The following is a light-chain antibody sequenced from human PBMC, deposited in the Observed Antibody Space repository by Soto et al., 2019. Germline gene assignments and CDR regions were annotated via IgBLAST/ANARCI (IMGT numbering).Light chain of an antibody. CDR2: DVS. CDR1: RSDVGGYNY. Sequence: QSALTQPASVSGSPGQSITISCTGTRSDVGGYNYVSWYQQHPGKAPKLIIYDVSYRPSGVSNRFSGSKSGNTASLTISGLQAEDEGDYHCTSYSSSSSVVFGGGTQLTVL. CDR3: TSYSSSSSVV. J-gene: IGLJ2*01. V-gene: IGLV2-14*03.